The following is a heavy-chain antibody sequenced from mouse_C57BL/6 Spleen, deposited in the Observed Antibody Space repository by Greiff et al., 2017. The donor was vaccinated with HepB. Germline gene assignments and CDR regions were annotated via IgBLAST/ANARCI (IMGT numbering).Heavy chain of an antibody. Sequence: QVQLQQSGAELARPGPSVKLSCKASGYTFTSFGISWVKPRNGQGLEWIGEIYPRSGNTYYNEKFKGKATLTADKSSITAYMELRGLTSEDSAVYVCAANGGYSSSYGYGYWGQGTTLTVAS. CDR3: AANGGYSSSYGYGY. CDR2: IYPRSGNT. CDR1: GYTFTSFG. D-gene: IGHD1-1*01. V-gene: IGHV1-81*01. J-gene: IGHJ2*01.